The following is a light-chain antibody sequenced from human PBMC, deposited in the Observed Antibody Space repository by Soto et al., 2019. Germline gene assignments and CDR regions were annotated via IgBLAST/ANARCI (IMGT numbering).Light chain of an antibody. CDR1: SSDIGGYDH. CDR3: NSYTASSSLYV. V-gene: IGLV2-14*03. CDR2: DVS. Sequence: QSALTQPASVSGSPGQSITIPCTGTSSDIGGYDHVSWYQQHPGKAPKLLVYDVSNRPSGVSDRFSGSKSANTASLTIYGLQAEDEADYYCNSYTASSSLYVFGTGTKLTVL. J-gene: IGLJ1*01.